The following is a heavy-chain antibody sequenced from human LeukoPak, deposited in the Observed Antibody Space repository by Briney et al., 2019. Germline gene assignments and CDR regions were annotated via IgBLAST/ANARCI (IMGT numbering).Heavy chain of an antibody. CDR3: ARDLQVVPYEHVYFDY. D-gene: IGHD2-2*01. J-gene: IGHJ4*02. Sequence: ASVKVSCKASGYTFTGYYMHWVRQDPGQGLEWMGWINPNSGGTNYAQKFQGRVTMTRDTSISTAYMELSRLRSDDTAVYYCARDLQVVPYEHVYFDYWGQGTLVTVSS. V-gene: IGHV1-2*02. CDR2: INPNSGGT. CDR1: GYTFTGYY.